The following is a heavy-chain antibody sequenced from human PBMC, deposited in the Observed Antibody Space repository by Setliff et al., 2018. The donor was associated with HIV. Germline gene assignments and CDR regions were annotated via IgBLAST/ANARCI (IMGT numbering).Heavy chain of an antibody. J-gene: IGHJ1*01. CDR1: GSSISSGHY. CDR2: VYHTEST. D-gene: IGHD3-9*01. V-gene: IGHV4-38-2*01. CDR3: ARVRYFDWLLSPPEDFQH. Sequence: PSETLSLTCDVSGSSISSGHYWAWIRQGPGKRLQWIGSVYHTESTQYNASLRRRVTVSADPSKNQFYLKVTSVTAADTAVYYCARVRYFDWLLSPPEDFQHWGQGTLVTVSS.